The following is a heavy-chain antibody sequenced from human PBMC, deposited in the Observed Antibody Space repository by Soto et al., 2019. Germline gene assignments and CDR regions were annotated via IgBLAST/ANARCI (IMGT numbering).Heavy chain of an antibody. CDR2: ISYTGST. D-gene: IGHD6-25*01. CDR3: TRHEAGWDFDS. V-gene: IGHV4-59*08. Sequence: PSETLSLTCSVSTGSMRTYYWTWIRQSPGNGLEWIGQISYTGSTKYNPSLESRITISVYTSRKQFSLKLTSVTSAYTGLYSCTRHEAGWDFDSWGQGTLVTVSS. J-gene: IGHJ4*02. CDR1: TGSMRTYY.